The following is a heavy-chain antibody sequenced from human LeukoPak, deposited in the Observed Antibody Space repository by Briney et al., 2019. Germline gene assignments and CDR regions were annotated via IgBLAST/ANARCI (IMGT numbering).Heavy chain of an antibody. Sequence: PGGSLRLSCAASGFTFSSYSMNWVRQAPGKGLEWVSSISGSSSYIYYADSVKGRFTISRDNSKNTLYLQMNSLTDEDTAVYYCAKKWGVGTTTLDYFDYWGQGTLVTVSS. D-gene: IGHD1-26*01. CDR1: GFTFSSYS. V-gene: IGHV3-21*04. CDR2: ISGSSSYI. CDR3: AKKWGVGTTTLDYFDY. J-gene: IGHJ4*02.